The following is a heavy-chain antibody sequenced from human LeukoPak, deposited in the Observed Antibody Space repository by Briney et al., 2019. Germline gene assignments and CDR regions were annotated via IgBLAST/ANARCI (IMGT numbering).Heavy chain of an antibody. CDR1: GFTFSNYW. Sequence: GGSLRLSCSASGFTFSNYWMSWVRQAPGKGLEWVANIKKDGSEKYYEDSVKGRFTISRDNAKNSVCLQMNSLRAEDTAAYYCARDVRGGHFDYWGQGTLVTVSS. CDR2: IKKDGSEK. D-gene: IGHD2-15*01. V-gene: IGHV3-7*01. J-gene: IGHJ4*02. CDR3: ARDVRGGHFDY.